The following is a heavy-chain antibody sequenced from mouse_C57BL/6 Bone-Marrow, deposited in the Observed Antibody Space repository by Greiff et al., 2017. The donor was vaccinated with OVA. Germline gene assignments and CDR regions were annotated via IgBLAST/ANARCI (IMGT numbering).Heavy chain of an antibody. CDR1: GYTFTDYE. Sequence: VQLQQSGAELVRPGASVTLSCKASGYTFTDYEMHWVKQTPVHGLEWIGAIDPETGGTAYNQKFKGKAILTADKSSSTAYMELRSLTSEDSAVYYCTRGVTTVVATRDYFDYWGQGTTLTVSS. V-gene: IGHV1-15*01. D-gene: IGHD1-1*01. J-gene: IGHJ2*01. CDR2: IDPETGGT. CDR3: TRGVTTVVATRDYFDY.